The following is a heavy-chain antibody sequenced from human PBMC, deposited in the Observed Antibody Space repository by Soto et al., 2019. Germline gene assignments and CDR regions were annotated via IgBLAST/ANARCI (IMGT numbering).Heavy chain of an antibody. CDR2: INPNSGGT. J-gene: IGHJ6*02. CDR1: GYTFTGYY. D-gene: IGHD2-2*01. Sequence: QVQLVQSGAEVKKPGASVKVSCKASGYTFTGYYMHWVRQAPGQGLEWMGWINPNSGGTNYAQKFQGRVTMTRDTSISTAYMELSRLRSDDTAVYYCARDRVADIVVVPAGDYYYGMDVWGQGTTVTVSS. CDR3: ARDRVADIVVVPAGDYYYGMDV. V-gene: IGHV1-2*02.